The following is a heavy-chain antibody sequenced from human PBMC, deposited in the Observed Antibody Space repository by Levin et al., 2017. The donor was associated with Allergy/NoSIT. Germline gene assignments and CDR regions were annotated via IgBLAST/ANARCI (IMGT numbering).Heavy chain of an antibody. CDR1: GFTFSSYS. D-gene: IGHD3-3*01. Sequence: GGSLRLSCAASGFTFSSYSMNWVRQAPGKGLEWVSSISSSSSYIYYADSVKGRFTISRDNAKNSLYLQMNSLRAEDTAVYYCARGGIQYYDFWSGYYAGTPQLFDYWGQGTLVTVSS. J-gene: IGHJ4*02. V-gene: IGHV3-21*01. CDR3: ARGGIQYYDFWSGYYAGTPQLFDY. CDR2: ISSSSSYI.